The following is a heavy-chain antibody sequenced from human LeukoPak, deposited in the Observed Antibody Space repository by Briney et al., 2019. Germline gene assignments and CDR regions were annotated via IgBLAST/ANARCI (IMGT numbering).Heavy chain of an antibody. CDR1: GYTFTGYY. V-gene: IGHV1-2*02. D-gene: IGHD2-2*01. Sequence: GASVKVSCTASGYTFTGYYMHWVRQAPGQGLEWMGGMNLNSAGTNNAQKLQGRGTMTRAPSISTAYLDLSRLRSDDTAVYYCARGGVLGYCSSTSCADFDYWGQGTLVTVSS. CDR3: ARGGVLGYCSSTSCADFDY. CDR2: MNLNSAGT. J-gene: IGHJ4*02.